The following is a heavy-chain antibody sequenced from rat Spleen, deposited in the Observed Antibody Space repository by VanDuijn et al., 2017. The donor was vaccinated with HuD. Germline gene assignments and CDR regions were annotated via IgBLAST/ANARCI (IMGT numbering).Heavy chain of an antibody. Sequence: EVQLKESGPGLVQPSQTLSLTCTVSGFSLTDYSVHWVRQPPGKGLEWMGVMWSGGSTAYNSALKSRLSISRDTSKSQVFLQMNSLQTDDTAIYFCTRSNWDLPYWNFDFWGPGTMVTVSS. D-gene: IGHD3-6*01. CDR3: TRSNWDLPYWNFDF. J-gene: IGHJ1*01. V-gene: IGHV2S63*01. CDR1: GFSLTDYS. CDR2: MWSGGST.